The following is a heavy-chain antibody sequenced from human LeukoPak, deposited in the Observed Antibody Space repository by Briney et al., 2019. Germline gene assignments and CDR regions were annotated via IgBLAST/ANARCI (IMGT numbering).Heavy chain of an antibody. CDR1: GYTFTSYG. D-gene: IGHD3-9*01. Sequence: ASVKVSCKASGYTFTSYGISWVRQAPGQGLEWMGWISAYNGNTNYAQKLQGRGTMTTDTSTSTAYMELRSLRSDDTAVYYCAILVGVLTGPDAFDIWGQGTMVTVSS. V-gene: IGHV1-18*01. CDR2: ISAYNGNT. J-gene: IGHJ3*02. CDR3: AILVGVLTGPDAFDI.